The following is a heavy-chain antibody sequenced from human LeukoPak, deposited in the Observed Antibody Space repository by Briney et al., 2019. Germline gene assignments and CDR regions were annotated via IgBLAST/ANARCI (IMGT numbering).Heavy chain of an antibody. CDR3: ARDSKITMVRGVLNH. Sequence: GGSLRLSCAASGFTFSSYWMSWVRQAPGKGLEWVANIKQDGSEKCYVDSVKGRFTISRDNAKNSLYLQMNSLRAEDTAVYYCARDSKITMVRGVLNHWGQGTLVTVSS. J-gene: IGHJ5*02. V-gene: IGHV3-7*03. CDR2: IKQDGSEK. D-gene: IGHD3-10*01. CDR1: GFTFSSYW.